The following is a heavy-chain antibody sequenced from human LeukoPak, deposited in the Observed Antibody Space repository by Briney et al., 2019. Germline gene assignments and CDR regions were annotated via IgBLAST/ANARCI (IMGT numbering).Heavy chain of an antibody. D-gene: IGHD6-13*01. CDR3: ARAGQQLVGFGYFQH. CDR2: MHTSGST. J-gene: IGHJ1*01. CDR1: GGSISRPSYY. V-gene: IGHV4-61*02. Sequence: PSETLSLTCTVSGGSISRPSYYWGWIRQPAGKGLEWLGRMHTSGSTDYNPSLKGRLSMSVDTSKNQFSLKLSSVTAADTAVYYCARAGQQLVGFGYFQHWGQGTLVTVSS.